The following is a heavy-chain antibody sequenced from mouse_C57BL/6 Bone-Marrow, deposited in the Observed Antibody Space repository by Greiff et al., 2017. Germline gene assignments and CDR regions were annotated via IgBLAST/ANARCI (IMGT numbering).Heavy chain of an antibody. CDR1: GFNFKDDY. CDR2: IYPENGDT. D-gene: IGHD2-3*01. V-gene: IGHV14-4*01. Sequence: EVQLVESGAELVRPGASVKLSCTASGFNFKDDYMHWVKQRPEQGLAWIGWIYPENGDTEYASKFQGKATITADPSSNTAYLQLSSLTSEETAVYYCTRWLLAYWGQGTTLTVSS. J-gene: IGHJ2*01. CDR3: TRWLLAY.